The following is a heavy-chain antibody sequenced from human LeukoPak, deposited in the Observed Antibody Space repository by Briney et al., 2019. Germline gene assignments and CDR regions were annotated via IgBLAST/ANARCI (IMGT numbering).Heavy chain of an antibody. Sequence: GGSLRLSCAASGFTFSSYAMSWVRQAPGKGLEWVSAISGSGGDTYYADSVKGRFTVSRDNSKNTLYLQMNSLRAEDTAVYYCAKGHLGWYFDYWGQGTLVTVSS. D-gene: IGHD6-19*01. CDR3: AKGHLGWYFDY. J-gene: IGHJ4*02. V-gene: IGHV3-23*01. CDR2: ISGSGGDT. CDR1: GFTFSSYA.